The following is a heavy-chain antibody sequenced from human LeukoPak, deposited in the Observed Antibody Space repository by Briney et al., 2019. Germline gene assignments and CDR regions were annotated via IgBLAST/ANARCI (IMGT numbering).Heavy chain of an antibody. CDR2: INPNSGGT. CDR1: GYTFTGYY. Sequence: ASVKVSCKASGYTFTGYYMHWVRQAPGQGLEWMGRINPNSGGTNYAQKFQGRVTMTRDTSISTAYMELSRLRSDDTAVYYCARFSITIFGVVIIDYWGQGTLVTVSS. J-gene: IGHJ4*02. CDR3: ARFSITIFGVVIIDY. V-gene: IGHV1-2*06. D-gene: IGHD3-3*01.